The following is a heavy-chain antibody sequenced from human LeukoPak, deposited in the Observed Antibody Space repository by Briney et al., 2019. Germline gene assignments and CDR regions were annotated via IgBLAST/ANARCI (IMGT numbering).Heavy chain of an antibody. D-gene: IGHD3-22*01. CDR3: ARSTYYYDSSSDY. Sequence: SETLSLTCTVSGGSISSSSYYWGWIRQPPGKGLEWIGSIYHSGSTYYNPSLKSRVTISVDTSKNQFSLKLSSVTAADTAVYYCARSTYYYDSSSDYWGQGTLVTVSS. V-gene: IGHV4-39*01. CDR2: IYHSGST. CDR1: GGSISSSSYY. J-gene: IGHJ4*02.